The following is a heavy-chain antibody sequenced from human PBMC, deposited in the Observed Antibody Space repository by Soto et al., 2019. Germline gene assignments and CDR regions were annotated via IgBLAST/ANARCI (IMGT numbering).Heavy chain of an antibody. CDR1: GYTFTNYG. V-gene: IGHV1-18*04. D-gene: IGHD6-13*01. J-gene: IGHJ1*01. CDR3: ARGGSSWSAEYYQH. Sequence: QVQIVQSGAEVKKPGASVKVSCKASGYTFTNYGINWVRQAPGQCPEWMGWISGYNGDTKYSQTLQGRVTMTTDTSTSTAYMELRSLRSDDTAVYYCARGGSSWSAEYYQHWGQGTLVIVSS. CDR2: ISGYNGDT.